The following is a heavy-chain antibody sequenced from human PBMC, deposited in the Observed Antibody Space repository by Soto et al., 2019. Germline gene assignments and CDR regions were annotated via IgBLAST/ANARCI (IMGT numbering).Heavy chain of an antibody. CDR3: GGGAGGPDWYFDL. J-gene: IGHJ2*01. D-gene: IGHD3-16*01. V-gene: IGHV1-2*04. CDR2: INPNSGGT. Sequence: ASVKVSCKASGYTFTGYYMHWVRQAPGQGLEWMGWINPNSGGTNYAQKFQGWVTMTRDTSISTAYMELSRLRSDDTAVYYCGGGAGGPDWYFDLWGRGTLVTVSS. CDR1: GYTFTGYY.